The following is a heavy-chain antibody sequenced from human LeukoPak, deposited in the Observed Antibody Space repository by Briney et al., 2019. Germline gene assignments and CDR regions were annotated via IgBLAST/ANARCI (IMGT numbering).Heavy chain of an antibody. CDR1: EFTFSSYW. J-gene: IGHJ4*02. V-gene: IGHV3-7*01. D-gene: IGHD3-22*01. CDR3: ARVRDYDGYFDY. Sequence: GGSLRLSCAASEFTFSSYWMSWVRQAPGKGLEWVANINEEGSEKEYVDSVKGRFTISRDNAKNSVYLQMNSLRAEDTAVYYCARVRDYDGYFDYWGQGTLVTVSS. CDR2: INEEGSEK.